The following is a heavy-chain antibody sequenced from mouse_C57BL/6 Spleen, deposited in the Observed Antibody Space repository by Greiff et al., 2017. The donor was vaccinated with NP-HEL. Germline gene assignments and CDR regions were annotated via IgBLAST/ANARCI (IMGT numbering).Heavy chain of an antibody. Sequence: VQLQQSGAELVRPGTSVKVSCKASGYAFTNYLIEWVKQRPGQGLEWIGVINPGSGGTNYNEKFKGKATLTADKSSSTAYMQLSSLTSEDSAVYFCAREGSYDYDGWSYLGRGTLVTVSA. V-gene: IGHV1-54*01. CDR2: INPGSGGT. D-gene: IGHD2-4*01. CDR3: AREGSYDYDGWSY. J-gene: IGHJ3*01. CDR1: GYAFTNYL.